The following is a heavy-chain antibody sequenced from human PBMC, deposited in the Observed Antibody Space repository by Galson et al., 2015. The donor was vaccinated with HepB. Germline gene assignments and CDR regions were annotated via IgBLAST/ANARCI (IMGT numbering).Heavy chain of an antibody. CDR3: ARGCSGGSCYHFDY. CDR2: ISSSSSYI. D-gene: IGHD2-15*01. J-gene: IGHJ4*02. CDR1: GFTFSSYS. V-gene: IGHV3-21*01. Sequence: SLRLSCAASGFTFSSYSMNWVRQAPGKGLEWVSSISSSSSYIYYADSVKGRFTISRDNAKNSLYLQMNSLRAEDTAVYYCARGCSGGSCYHFDYWGQGTLVTVSS.